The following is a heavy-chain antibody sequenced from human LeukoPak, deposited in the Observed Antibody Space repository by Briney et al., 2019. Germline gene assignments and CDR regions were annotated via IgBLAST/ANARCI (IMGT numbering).Heavy chain of an antibody. D-gene: IGHD6-6*01. CDR1: GYGFTSHW. Sequence: GESLQISCKGSGYGFTSHWIGWVRPMPGKGLEWMGIIYPGDSDTRYSPSFQGQVTISADKSISTAYLQWSSLKASDTAMYYCARCIRAARRDGVGAFDIWGQGTMVTVSS. CDR2: IYPGDSDT. V-gene: IGHV5-51*01. CDR3: ARCIRAARRDGVGAFDI. J-gene: IGHJ3*02.